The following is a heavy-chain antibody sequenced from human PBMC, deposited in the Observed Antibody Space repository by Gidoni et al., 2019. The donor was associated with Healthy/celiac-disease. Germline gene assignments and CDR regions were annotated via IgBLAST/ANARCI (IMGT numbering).Heavy chain of an antibody. CDR1: GYTLTELS. CDR3: ATDQGWEADDAFDI. CDR2: FDPEDGEK. Sequence: QVQLVQSGAEVKTPGASVQVSCKFSGYTLTELSMHWVRQAPGKGLEWMGGFDPEDGEKIYAQKFQGRGTMTEETSTDTAYMELRSLRSEETAVYYCATDQGWEADDAFDIWGQGTMVTVSS. V-gene: IGHV1-24*01. J-gene: IGHJ3*02. D-gene: IGHD1-26*01.